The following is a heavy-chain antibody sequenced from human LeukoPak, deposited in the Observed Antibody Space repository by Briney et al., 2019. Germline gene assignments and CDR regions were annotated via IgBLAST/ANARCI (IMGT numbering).Heavy chain of an antibody. CDR2: ISSSGSTI. V-gene: IGHV3-48*03. J-gene: IGHJ4*02. CDR3: ARDTYYDILTGYGRDY. Sequence: GGSLRLSCAASGFTFSSYEMNWVRQAPGKGLEWVSYISSSGSTIYYADSVKGRFTISRDNAKNSLYLQMNSLRAEDTAVYYCARDTYYDILTGYGRDYWGQGTLVTVCS. CDR1: GFTFSSYE. D-gene: IGHD3-9*01.